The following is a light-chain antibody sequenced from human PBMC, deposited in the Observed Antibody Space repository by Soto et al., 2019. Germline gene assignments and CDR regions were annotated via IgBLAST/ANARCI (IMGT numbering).Light chain of an antibody. CDR2: DVS. V-gene: IGLV2-14*01. J-gene: IGLJ2*01. CDR3: SSYTGSSTTVV. Sequence: QSVLTQPASVSGSPGQSITISCTGTSSDVGGYNYVSWYQQHPGKAPKLMIYDVSNRPSGVSNRFSGSKSGNTASLTISGLQDEDEADYYCSSYTGSSTTVVFGGGTKLTVL. CDR1: SSDVGGYNY.